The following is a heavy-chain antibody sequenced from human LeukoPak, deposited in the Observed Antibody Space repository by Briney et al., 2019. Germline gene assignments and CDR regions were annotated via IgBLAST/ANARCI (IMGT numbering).Heavy chain of an antibody. D-gene: IGHD6-19*01. V-gene: IGHV3-23*01. CDR3: AKDRVAVARRGFDP. J-gene: IGHJ5*02. Sequence: PGGSLRLSCAASGFTVSSNYMSWVRQAPGKGLEWVSAISGSGGSTYYADSVKGRFTISRDNSKNTLYLQMNSLRAEDTAVYYCAKDRVAVARRGFDPWGQGTLVTVSS. CDR2: ISGSGGST. CDR1: GFTVSSNY.